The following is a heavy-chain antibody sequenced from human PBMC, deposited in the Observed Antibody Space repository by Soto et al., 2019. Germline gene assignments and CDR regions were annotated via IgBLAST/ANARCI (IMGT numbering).Heavy chain of an antibody. D-gene: IGHD3-3*01. CDR1: GFSFSSYA. CDR3: AKYNPSGYYMRGIDY. Sequence: GGSLRLSCAASGFSFSSYAMSWVRQAPGKGLEWVATISSEGNTYYADSVKGHFTISRDNSKNTLYLQVNSLRAEDTAVYYCAKYNPSGYYMRGIDYLGQGTLVTVS. CDR2: ISSEGNT. V-gene: IGHV3-23*01. J-gene: IGHJ4*02.